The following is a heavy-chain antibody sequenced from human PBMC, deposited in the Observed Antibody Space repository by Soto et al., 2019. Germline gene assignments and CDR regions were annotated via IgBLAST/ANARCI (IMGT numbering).Heavy chain of an antibody. V-gene: IGHV3-20*04. J-gene: IGHJ4*02. CDR2: INWNGGKA. D-gene: IGHD3-10*01. Sequence: PGGSLRLSCAASGFIFDDYGMSWVGQAPGKGLEWVSSINWNGGKAVYADSVKGRFTISRDNAKNSLDLQMNSLRVEDTAFYYCTRARDTVVRGVITYYSDYWGQGT. CDR1: GFIFDDYG. CDR3: TRARDTVVRGVITYYSDY.